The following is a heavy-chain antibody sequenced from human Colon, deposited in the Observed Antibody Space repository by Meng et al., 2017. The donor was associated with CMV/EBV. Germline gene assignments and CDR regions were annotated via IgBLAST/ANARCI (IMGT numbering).Heavy chain of an antibody. Sequence: QVLLCQSGAEVKKPGASVKGPCETSGYTFTGYFMFWVRQAPGQGLEWTGSLNPNSGDTNSAQKFHGRLTMTRDTSIHTAYMELGSLRSDDTAVYYCATISGGDFDFWGQGTLVTVSS. J-gene: IGHJ4*02. CDR2: LNPNSGDT. V-gene: IGHV1-2*02. CDR3: ATISGGDFDF. D-gene: IGHD3-10*01. CDR1: GYTFTGYF.